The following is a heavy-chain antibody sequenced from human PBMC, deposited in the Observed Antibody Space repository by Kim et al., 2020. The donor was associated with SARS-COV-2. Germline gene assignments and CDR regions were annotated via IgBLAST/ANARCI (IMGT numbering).Heavy chain of an antibody. CDR1: GGSVSSGSYY. CDR3: ARDFGIGRFGEPSNWFDP. J-gene: IGHJ5*02. V-gene: IGHV4-61*01. Sequence: SETLSLTCTVSGGSVSSGSYYWSWIRQPPGKGLEWIGYIYYSGSTNYNPSLKSRVTISVDTSKNQFSLKLSSVTAADTAVYYCARDFGIGRFGEPSNWFDPWGQGTLVTVSS. CDR2: IYYSGST. D-gene: IGHD3-10*01.